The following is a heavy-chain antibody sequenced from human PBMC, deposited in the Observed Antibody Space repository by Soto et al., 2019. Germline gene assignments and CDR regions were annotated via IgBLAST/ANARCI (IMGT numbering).Heavy chain of an antibody. D-gene: IGHD5-18*01. V-gene: IGHV4-34*01. J-gene: IGHJ4*02. CDR2: INHSGST. CDR3: ARVDGYSYGSLDY. CDR1: GGSFSGYY. Sequence: PSETLSLTCAVYGGSFSGYYWSWIRQPPGKGLEWIGEINHSGSTNYNPSLKSRVTISVDTSKNQFSLKLSSVTAADTAVYYCARVDGYSYGSLDYWGQGTLVTVSS.